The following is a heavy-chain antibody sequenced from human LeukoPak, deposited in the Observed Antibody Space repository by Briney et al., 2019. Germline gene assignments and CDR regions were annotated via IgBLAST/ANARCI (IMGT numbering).Heavy chain of an antibody. J-gene: IGHJ4*02. V-gene: IGHV3-21*01. CDR1: GFTFSSYS. Sequence: GGSLRLSCAASGFTFSSYSMNWVRQAPGKGLEWASSISSSSSYIYYADSVKGRFTISRDNAKNSLYLQMNSLRAEDTAVYYCARTLTAFVVVVVAADYWGQGTLVTVSS. D-gene: IGHD2-15*01. CDR3: ARTLTAFVVVVVAADY. CDR2: ISSSSSYI.